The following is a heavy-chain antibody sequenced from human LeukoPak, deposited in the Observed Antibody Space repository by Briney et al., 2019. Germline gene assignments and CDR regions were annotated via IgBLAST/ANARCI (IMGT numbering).Heavy chain of an antibody. CDR1: GGSISSRNW. J-gene: IGHJ3*02. D-gene: IGHD1-26*01. CDR2: IYHSGST. V-gene: IGHV4-4*02. CDR3: AREGSGSYPGDAFDI. Sequence: SGTLSLTCAVSGGSISSRNWWSWVRQPPGKGLEWIGEIYHSGSTNYNPSLKTRVTISVDKSKNQFSLKLSSVTAADTAVYYCAREGSGSYPGDAFDIWGQGTMVTVSS.